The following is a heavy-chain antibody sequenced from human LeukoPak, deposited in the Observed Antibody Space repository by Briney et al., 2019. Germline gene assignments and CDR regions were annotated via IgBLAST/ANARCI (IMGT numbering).Heavy chain of an antibody. CDR3: AKGSRGIAVAAPFDY. CDR2: IYSGGST. V-gene: IGHV3-66*01. J-gene: IGHJ4*02. D-gene: IGHD6-19*01. CDR1: GFTVSSNY. Sequence: GGSLRLSCAASGFTVSSNYMSWVRQAPGKGLEWVSVIYSGGSTYYADSVKGRFTISRDNSKNTLYLQMNSLRAEDTAVYYCAKGSRGIAVAAPFDYWGQGTLVTVSS.